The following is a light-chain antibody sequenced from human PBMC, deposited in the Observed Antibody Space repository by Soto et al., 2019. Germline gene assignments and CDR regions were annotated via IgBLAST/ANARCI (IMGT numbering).Light chain of an antibody. Sequence: VMTQSPATLSVSPGERATLSCWASETVATHLAWYQQKPGQAPRLLINGASTRATGIPARFIGSGSGTDFTLTISSLQSEDFAVYYCQQYNNWPLTWTFGQGTKVEIK. J-gene: IGKJ1*01. CDR1: ETVATH. CDR3: QQYNNWPLTWT. CDR2: GAS. V-gene: IGKV3-15*01.